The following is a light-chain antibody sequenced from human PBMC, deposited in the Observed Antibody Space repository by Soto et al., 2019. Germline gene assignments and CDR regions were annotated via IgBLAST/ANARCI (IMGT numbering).Light chain of an antibody. J-gene: IGLJ1*01. CDR1: SSDVGYSNY. Sequence: QSALTQPASVSGSPGQSITISCTGTSSDVGYSNYVSWYQQLPGKDPQLMIYDVSDRPSGVSNRFSGSKSGSTAALTSSGLQAEDEADYYFSSYTSSSLYVFGTGTKLTVL. CDR2: DVS. V-gene: IGLV2-14*01. CDR3: SSYTSSSLYV.